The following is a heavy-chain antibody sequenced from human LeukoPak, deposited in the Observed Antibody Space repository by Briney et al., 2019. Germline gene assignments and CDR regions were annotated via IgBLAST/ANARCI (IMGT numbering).Heavy chain of an antibody. CDR3: AREYYDSRVVDY. CDR1: GFTFSSYS. CDR2: ISSSSSYI. D-gene: IGHD3-22*01. V-gene: IGHV3-21*01. J-gene: IGHJ4*02. Sequence: PGGSLRLSCAASGFTFSSYSMNWVREAPGKGLVWVSSISSSSSYIYYADSVKGRFTISRDNAKNSLYLQMNSLRAEDTAVYYCAREYYDSRVVDYWGQGTLVTVSS.